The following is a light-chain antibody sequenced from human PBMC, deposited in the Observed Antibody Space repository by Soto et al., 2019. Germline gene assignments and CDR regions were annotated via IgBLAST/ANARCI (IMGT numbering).Light chain of an antibody. CDR1: SSDVGGYNY. CDR3: CSYAGSYTFV. J-gene: IGLJ1*01. CDR2: DVS. V-gene: IGLV2-11*01. Sequence: QSVLTQPRSVSGSPGQSVTISCTGTSSDVGGYNYVSWYQQHPGKAPKLMIYDVSKRPSAVPDRVSGSKSRNTASLTISGLQAEDEADYYCCSYAGSYTFVFGTGTKVTL.